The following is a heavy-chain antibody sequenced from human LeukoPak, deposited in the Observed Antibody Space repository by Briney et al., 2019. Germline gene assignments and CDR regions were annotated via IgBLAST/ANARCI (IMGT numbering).Heavy chain of an antibody. D-gene: IGHD3-10*01. V-gene: IGHV1-69*04. CDR2: IIPILGIA. Sequence: GSSVKVSCKASGGTFSSYAISWVRQAPGQGLEWMGRIIPILGIANYAQKFQGRVTMTTDTSTSTAYMELRSLRSDDTAVYYCARTLGFGDIWGQGTMVTVSS. CDR1: GGTFSSYA. CDR3: ARTLGFGDI. J-gene: IGHJ3*02.